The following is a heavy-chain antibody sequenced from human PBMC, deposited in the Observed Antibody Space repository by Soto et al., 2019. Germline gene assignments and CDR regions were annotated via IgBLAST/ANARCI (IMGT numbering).Heavy chain of an antibody. Sequence: ASVKVSCKVSGYTLTELSMHWVRQAPGKGLEWMGGFDPEDGETIYAQKFQGRVTMTEDTSTDTAYMELSSLRSEDTAVYYCARTAEIVLMVYARYYYGMDVWGQGTTVTVSS. J-gene: IGHJ6*02. CDR1: GYTLTELS. D-gene: IGHD2-8*01. CDR3: ARTAEIVLMVYARYYYGMDV. CDR2: FDPEDGET. V-gene: IGHV1-24*01.